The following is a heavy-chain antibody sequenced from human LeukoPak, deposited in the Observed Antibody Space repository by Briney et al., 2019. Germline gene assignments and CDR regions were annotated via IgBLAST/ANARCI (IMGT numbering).Heavy chain of an antibody. CDR3: AAIRYFDWLLYLF. V-gene: IGHV4-34*01. J-gene: IGHJ4*02. D-gene: IGHD3-9*01. CDR1: GGSFSGYY. CDR2: INHSGST. Sequence: SETLSLTRAVYGGSFSGYYWSWIRQPPGKGLEWIGEINHSGSTNYNPSLKSRVTISVDTSKNQFSLKLSSVTAADTAVYYCAAIRYFDWLLYLFWGQGTLVTVSS.